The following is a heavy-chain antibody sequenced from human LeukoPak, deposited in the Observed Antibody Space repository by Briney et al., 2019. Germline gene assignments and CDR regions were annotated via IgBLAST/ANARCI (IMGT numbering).Heavy chain of an antibody. CDR3: ASQYDSSGYLVGFDY. V-gene: IGHV4-39*01. Sequence: PSETLSLTCTVSDGSISSGSYYWAWIRQHPGKGPEWIGSIYYNGNTYYNPSLKSRVTISIDTSKNQFSLKLTSVTAADTAVYYCASQYDSSGYLVGFDYWGQGTLVTVSS. CDR1: DGSISSGSYY. D-gene: IGHD3-22*01. CDR2: IYYNGNT. J-gene: IGHJ4*02.